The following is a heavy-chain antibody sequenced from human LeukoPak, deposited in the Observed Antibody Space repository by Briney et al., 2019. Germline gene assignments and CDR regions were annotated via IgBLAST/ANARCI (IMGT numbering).Heavy chain of an antibody. J-gene: IGHJ6*03. CDR3: VKGGGPPRGYYMDV. V-gene: IGHV3-23*01. Sequence: GGSLRLSCAASGFTFSSYGMSWVRQAPGKGLEWVSAISGSGGSTYYADSVKGRFTISRDNSKNTPYLQMNSRRAEDTAVYYCVKGGGPPRGYYMDVWGKGTTVTISS. D-gene: IGHD3-16*01. CDR2: ISGSGGST. CDR1: GFTFSSYG.